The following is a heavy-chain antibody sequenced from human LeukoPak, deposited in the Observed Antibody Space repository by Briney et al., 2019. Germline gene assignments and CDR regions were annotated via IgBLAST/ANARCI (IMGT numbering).Heavy chain of an antibody. V-gene: IGHV1-69*13. CDR1: GGTFSSYA. CDR3: ASYDSSGYYYVGFDY. J-gene: IGHJ4*02. Sequence: ASVKVSCKASGGTFSSYAISWVRQAPGQGLGWMGGIIPIFGTANYAQKFQGRVTITADESTSTAYMELSSLRSEDTAVYHCASYDSSGYYYVGFDYWGQGTLVTVSS. CDR2: IIPIFGTA. D-gene: IGHD3-22*01.